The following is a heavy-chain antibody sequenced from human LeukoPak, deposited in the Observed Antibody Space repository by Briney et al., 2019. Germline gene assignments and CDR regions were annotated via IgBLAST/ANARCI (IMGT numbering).Heavy chain of an antibody. D-gene: IGHD5-12*01. CDR2: ISSSGSTI. CDR1: GFTFSSYE. CDR3: ARDGYSGYDFYFDY. V-gene: IGHV3-48*03. J-gene: IGHJ4*02. Sequence: GGSLRLSCAASGFTFSSYEMNWVRQAPGKGLEWVSYISSSGSTIYYADSVKGRFTISRDNAKSSLYLQMNSLRAEDMAVYYCARDGYSGYDFYFDYWGQGSLVTVSS.